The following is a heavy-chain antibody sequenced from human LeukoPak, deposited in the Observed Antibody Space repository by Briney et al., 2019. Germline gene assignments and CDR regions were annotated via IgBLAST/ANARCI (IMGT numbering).Heavy chain of an antibody. D-gene: IGHD3-10*01. CDR3: AREEYYYGSGRGDYYYYMDV. J-gene: IGHJ6*03. V-gene: IGHV4-34*01. CDR1: GGSFSGYY. CDR2: IHHSGNT. Sequence: SETLSLTCTVYGGSFSGYYWSWIRQPPGKGLEWIGDIHHSGNTNYNPSLRSRVFISVDTSNNQFSLRLSSVTAADTAVYYCAREEYYYGSGRGDYYYYMDVWGKGTTVTISS.